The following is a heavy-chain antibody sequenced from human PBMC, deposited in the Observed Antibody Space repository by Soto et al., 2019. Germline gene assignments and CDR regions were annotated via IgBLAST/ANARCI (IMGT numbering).Heavy chain of an antibody. CDR3: ARNTLLRAASIHYRMDV. CDR1: GFTFSSYS. D-gene: IGHD2-2*01. J-gene: IGHJ6*02. CDR2: ISSSSNYL. V-gene: IGHV3-21*01. Sequence: EVQLVESGGGLVKPGGSLRLSCAASGFTFSSYSMNWVRQAPGKGLEWVSSISSSSNYLYYADSVKGRFTISRDKAKNSLYLQKNSLRADDTAVYYCARNTLLRAASIHYRMDVWGQGTAVTVSS.